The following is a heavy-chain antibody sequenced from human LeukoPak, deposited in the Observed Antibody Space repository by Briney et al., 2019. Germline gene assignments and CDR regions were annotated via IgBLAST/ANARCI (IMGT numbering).Heavy chain of an antibody. V-gene: IGHV1-69*01. CDR2: IIPIFGTA. CDR3: AGDRGSGYEKFDY. J-gene: IGHJ4*02. D-gene: IGHD5-12*01. Sequence: SVKVSCKASGGTFSSYAISWVRQAPGQGLEWMGGIIPIFGTANYAQKFQGRVTITADESTSTAYMELSSLRSEDTAVYYCAGDRGSGYEKFDYWGQGTLVTVSS. CDR1: GGTFSSYA.